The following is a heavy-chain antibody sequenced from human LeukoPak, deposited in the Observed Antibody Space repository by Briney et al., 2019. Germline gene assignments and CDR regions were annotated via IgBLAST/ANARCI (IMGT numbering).Heavy chain of an antibody. V-gene: IGHV1-46*01. CDR3: ARDSSSGYRFDP. CDR1: GYTFTSYG. D-gene: IGHD3-22*01. Sequence: ASVKVSCKASGYTFTSYGISWVRQAPGQGLEWMGIINPSGGSTSYAQKFQGRVTMTRDTSTSTVYMELSSLRSEDTAVYYCARDSSSGYRFDPWGQGTLVTVSS. J-gene: IGHJ5*02. CDR2: INPSGGST.